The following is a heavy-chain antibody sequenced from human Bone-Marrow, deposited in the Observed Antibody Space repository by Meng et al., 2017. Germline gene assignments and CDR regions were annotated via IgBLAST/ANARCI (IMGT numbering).Heavy chain of an antibody. J-gene: IGHJ5*02. CDR3: ARARTTNQSQYRNAYNWFDP. V-gene: IGHV4-30-2*01. CDR1: GGSISSGGYS. CDR2: IYHSVST. D-gene: IGHD2/OR15-2a*01. Sequence: QLQLQESGSGLVKPSQTLSLNCAVSGGSISSGGYSWSWIRQPPGKGLEWIGYIYHSVSTHSHPSLKSRVIMSVDTSNNQFSLKLYSVTAADTAVYYCARARTTNQSQYRNAYNWFDPWGQGTLVTVSS.